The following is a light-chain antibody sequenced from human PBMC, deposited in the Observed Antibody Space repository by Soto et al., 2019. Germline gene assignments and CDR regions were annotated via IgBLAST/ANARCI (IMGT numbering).Light chain of an antibody. V-gene: IGKV3D-20*02. CDR3: QQRSNWLT. J-gene: IGKJ4*01. CDR2: GAS. Sequence: ENVLTQSPGTLSLSPGERATLSCRASESVSSIYVAWYQQKPGQAPTLLIYGASTRATGIPDRFSGSGSGTDFTLTIDRLEPEDFGVYYCQQRSNWLTFGGGTKVDIK. CDR1: ESVSSIY.